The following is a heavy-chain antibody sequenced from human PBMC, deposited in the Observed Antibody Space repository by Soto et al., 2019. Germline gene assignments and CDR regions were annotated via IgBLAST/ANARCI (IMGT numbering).Heavy chain of an antibody. CDR2: ISSSSSTI. CDR3: ARIYYDSSGYPWPYGMDV. Sequence: PGGSLRLSCAASGFTSSSYSMNWVRQAPGKGLEWVSYISSSSSTIYYADSVKGRFTISRDNAKNSLYLQMNSLRDEDTAVYYCARIYYDSSGYPWPYGMDVWGQGTTVTVSS. CDR1: GFTSSSYS. V-gene: IGHV3-48*02. J-gene: IGHJ6*02. D-gene: IGHD3-22*01.